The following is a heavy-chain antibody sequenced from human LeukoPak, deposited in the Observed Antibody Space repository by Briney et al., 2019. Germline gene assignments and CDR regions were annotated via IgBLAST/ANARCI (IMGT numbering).Heavy chain of an antibody. J-gene: IGHJ5*02. V-gene: IGHV3-11*01. D-gene: IGHD3-22*01. Sequence: PGGSLRLSCAASGFTFSDYYMNWIRQAPGRGLEWFSYISNTGSAMYYADSVKGRFTISRDNAKNSLYLQMNSLTAEDTAIYYCASDSSGYFGPWGQGTLVTVSS. CDR3: ASDSSGYFGP. CDR1: GFTFSDYY. CDR2: ISNTGSAM.